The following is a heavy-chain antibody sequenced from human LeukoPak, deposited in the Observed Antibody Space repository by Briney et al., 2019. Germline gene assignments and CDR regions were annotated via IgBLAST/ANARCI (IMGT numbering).Heavy chain of an antibody. J-gene: IGHJ3*02. CDR1: GGSISSSSYY. CDR3: ARFDVHDAFDI. D-gene: IGHD3-9*01. Sequence: SETLSLTCTVSGGSISSSSYYWGWIRQPPGKGLEWIGYIYYSGSTNYNPSLKSRVTISVDTSKNQFSLKLSSVTAADTAVYYCARFDVHDAFDIWGQGTMVTVSS. V-gene: IGHV4-61*05. CDR2: IYYSGST.